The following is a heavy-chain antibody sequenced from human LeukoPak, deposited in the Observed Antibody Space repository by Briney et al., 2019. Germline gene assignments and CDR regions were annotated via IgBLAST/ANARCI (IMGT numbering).Heavy chain of an antibody. Sequence: SETLSLTCAVSGYSISSGYYWGWIRRPPGKGLEWIGSIYHSGSTYYNPSLKSRVTISVDTSKNQFSLKLSSVTAADTAVYYCARDVGGWSDYWGQGTLVTVSS. CDR1: GYSISSGYY. V-gene: IGHV4-38-2*02. J-gene: IGHJ4*02. CDR2: IYHSGST. CDR3: ARDVGGWSDY. D-gene: IGHD3-10*01.